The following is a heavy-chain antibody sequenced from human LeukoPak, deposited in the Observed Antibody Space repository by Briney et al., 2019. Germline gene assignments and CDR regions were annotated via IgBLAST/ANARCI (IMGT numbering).Heavy chain of an antibody. CDR1: GYTLPSYG. Sequence: GASVTVSFKASGYTLPSYGISWVRQAPGQGLEWMGWISAYNGNTDYAQKLQGRVTMTTDTSTSTAYVELRSLRSDDTAVYYCARDRLSAAGGLDLEFDYWGQGTLVTVSS. CDR2: ISAYNGNT. D-gene: IGHD3/OR15-3a*01. CDR3: ARDRLSAAGGLDLEFDY. J-gene: IGHJ4*02. V-gene: IGHV1-18*01.